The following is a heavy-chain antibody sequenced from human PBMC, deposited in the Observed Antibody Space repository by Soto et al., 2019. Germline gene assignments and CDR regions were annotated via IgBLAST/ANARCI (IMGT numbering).Heavy chain of an antibody. CDR3: ATHGGHYYYSYGVDV. CDR1: GFTFSSYA. V-gene: IGHV3-23*01. CDR2: ISSSGGTT. Sequence: EVQLLESGGGLVQPGGSLRLSCAASGFTFSSYAMSWVRQAPGKGLEWVSGISSSGGTTSYADSVKGRFTISRDTSKNTLYLEMHSLRAEDTAVYYCATHGGHYYYSYGVDVWGQGTTVTVSS. J-gene: IGHJ6*02. D-gene: IGHD3-16*01.